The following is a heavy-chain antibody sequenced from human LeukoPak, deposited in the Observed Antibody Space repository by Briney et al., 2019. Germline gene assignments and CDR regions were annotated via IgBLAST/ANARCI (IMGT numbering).Heavy chain of an antibody. CDR3: ARDAVRFGAGTHFDY. CDR1: GYTFTGYY. V-gene: IGHV1-2*06. Sequence: ASVKVSCKASGYTFTGYYMHWVRQAPGQGLEWMGRINPNSGGTNYAQKFQGRVTMTRDTSISTAYMELRSLRSDDTAVYYCARDAVRFGAGTHFDYWGQGTLVTVSS. J-gene: IGHJ4*02. CDR2: INPNSGGT. D-gene: IGHD3-3*01.